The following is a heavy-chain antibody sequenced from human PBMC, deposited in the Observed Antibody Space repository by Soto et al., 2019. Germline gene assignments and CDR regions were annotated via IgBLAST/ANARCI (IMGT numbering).Heavy chain of an antibody. CDR1: GFTFSSYA. CDR3: AKDLTSTSRTPEL. D-gene: IGHD2-2*01. J-gene: IGHJ4*02. CDR2: ISDSGGST. V-gene: IGHV3-23*01. Sequence: ESLRLSCGASGFTFSSYAMSLVRQAPGKGLEWVSAISDSGGSTYYADSMKGRFTISRDNSKNTLYLQMNSLRAEDTAIYYCAKDLTSTSRTPELWGQGTLVTVSS.